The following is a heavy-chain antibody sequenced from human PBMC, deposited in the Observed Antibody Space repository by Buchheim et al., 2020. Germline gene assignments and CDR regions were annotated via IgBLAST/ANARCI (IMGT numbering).Heavy chain of an antibody. Sequence: EVQLLESGGGLVQPGGSLRLSCAASGFTFSTYAMSWVRQAPGKGLEWVSGISSSSGNTYYADSVKGRFTMSGDRSKNTLYLQMNSLRAEDTAVYYCARRSDGGRWFDPWGQGAL. V-gene: IGHV3-23*01. J-gene: IGHJ5*02. D-gene: IGHD3-10*01. CDR3: ARRSDGGRWFDP. CDR1: GFTFSTYA. CDR2: ISSSSGNT.